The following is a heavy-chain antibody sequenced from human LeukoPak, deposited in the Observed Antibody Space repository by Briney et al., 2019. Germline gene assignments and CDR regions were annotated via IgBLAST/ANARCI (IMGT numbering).Heavy chain of an antibody. CDR1: GFTFSSYA. Sequence: GSLRLSCAASGFTFSSYAMSWVRQAPGKGLEWVSAIVSSGDSTYYADSVKGRFTISRDNSKNTLYLQMNSLRAEDTAIYYCAKDVVTTVPYYYMDVWGKGTTVTVSS. CDR2: IVSSGDST. D-gene: IGHD4-23*01. J-gene: IGHJ6*03. V-gene: IGHV3-23*01. CDR3: AKDVVTTVPYYYMDV.